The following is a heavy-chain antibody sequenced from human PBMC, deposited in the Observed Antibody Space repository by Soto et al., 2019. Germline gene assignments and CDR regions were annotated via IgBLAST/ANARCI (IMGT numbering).Heavy chain of an antibody. Sequence: AESLSLSCAACGFTFSNYAMCWVRQAPGTXLEWVSGISGSGSSPFYADSVKGRLTTSRDNSTNTVHLQMNSLVVEDTAIYYCAKYRGTFNGYKKGGRPDDWGQGTPVTVSS. CDR3: AKYRGTFNGYKKGGRPDD. CDR2: ISGSGSSP. V-gene: IGHV3-23*01. D-gene: IGHD3-22*01. CDR1: GFTFSNYA. J-gene: IGHJ6*02.